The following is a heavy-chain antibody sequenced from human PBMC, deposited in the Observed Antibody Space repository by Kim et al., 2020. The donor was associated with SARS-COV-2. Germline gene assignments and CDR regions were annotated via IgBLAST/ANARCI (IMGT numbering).Heavy chain of an antibody. V-gene: IGHV3-33*01. D-gene: IGHD1-26*01. CDR2: IWPDGSKK. Sequence: GGSLRLSCAASGFTFSAYVMHWVRQAPGKGLEWVAVIWPDGSKKYYADPVKGRFTISRDNSKNTVHLEMNNLRAEDTAVYYCARELQMWTGAMAVWGQGT. CDR1: GFTFSAYV. CDR3: ARELQMWTGAMAV. J-gene: IGHJ6*02.